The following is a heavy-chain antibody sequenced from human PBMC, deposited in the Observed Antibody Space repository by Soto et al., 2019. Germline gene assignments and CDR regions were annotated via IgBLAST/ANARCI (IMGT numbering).Heavy chain of an antibody. CDR3: ARAPSPYDFWSGYYVRRSFEYYYYGMDV. Sequence: GGSLRLSCAASGFTFSSYAMHWVRQAPGKGLEWVAVISYDGSNKYYADSVKGRFTISRDNSKNTLYLQMNSLRAEDTAVYYCARAPSPYDFWSGYYVRRSFEYYYYGMDVWGQGTTVTVSS. J-gene: IGHJ6*02. CDR2: ISYDGSNK. CDR1: GFTFSSYA. V-gene: IGHV3-30-3*01. D-gene: IGHD3-3*01.